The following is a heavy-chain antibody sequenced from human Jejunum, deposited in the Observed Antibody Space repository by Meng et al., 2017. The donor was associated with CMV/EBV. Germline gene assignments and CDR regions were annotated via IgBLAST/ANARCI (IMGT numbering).Heavy chain of an antibody. CDR2: ITSSSGTI. D-gene: IGHD5-18*01. J-gene: IGHJ5*02. Sequence: SGAASGFTFSSYSMNWVRQAPGKGLEWVSSITSSSGTIYYADSVKGRFTIFRDNAKNSLHLQMNSLRADDTAVYYCARDLQLSTWGQGTLVTVSS. CDR1: GFTFSSYS. CDR3: ARDLQLST. V-gene: IGHV3-48*04.